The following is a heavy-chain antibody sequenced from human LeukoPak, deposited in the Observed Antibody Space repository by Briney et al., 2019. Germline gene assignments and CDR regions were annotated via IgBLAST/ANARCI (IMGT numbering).Heavy chain of an antibody. CDR3: ARVGVVPEYNYYYYGMDV. V-gene: IGHV4-34*01. CDR2: INHSGSI. Sequence: SETLSLTCAVYGGSFSGYYWSWIRQPPGKGLEWIGEINHSGSINYNPSLKSRVTISVDTSKNQFSLKLSSVTAADTAVYYCARVGVVPEYNYYYYGMDVWGQGTTVTVSS. CDR1: GGSFSGYY. D-gene: IGHD2-2*01. J-gene: IGHJ6*02.